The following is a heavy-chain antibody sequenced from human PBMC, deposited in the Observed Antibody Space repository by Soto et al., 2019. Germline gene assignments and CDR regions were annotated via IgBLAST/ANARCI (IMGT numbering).Heavy chain of an antibody. J-gene: IGHJ3*02. Sequence: QVQLVESGGGVVQPGRSLRLSCAASGFTFSSYGMHWVRQAPGKGLEWVAVISYDGSNKYYADSVKGRFTISRDNSKNTLYPQMNSLRAEDTAVYYCAKDEVYNWNDVGAFDIWGQGTMVTVSS. D-gene: IGHD1-1*01. V-gene: IGHV3-30*18. CDR3: AKDEVYNWNDVGAFDI. CDR2: ISYDGSNK. CDR1: GFTFSSYG.